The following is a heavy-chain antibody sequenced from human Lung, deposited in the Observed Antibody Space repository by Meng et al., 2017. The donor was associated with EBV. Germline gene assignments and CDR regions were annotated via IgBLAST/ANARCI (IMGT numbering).Heavy chain of an antibody. J-gene: IGHJ2*01. Sequence: QVHLHKSGPGLVKPSQTLSLTCTLSGGSISNGYDWSWVRQHPGKGLEWIGYMYYSGSTYYNPSLKSRVTISVDTSKNQFSLKLSSVTAADTAVYYCARGATSVFDLWGRGTLVTVSS. CDR2: MYYSGST. V-gene: IGHV4-31*03. CDR3: ARGATSVFDL. CDR1: GGSISNGYD.